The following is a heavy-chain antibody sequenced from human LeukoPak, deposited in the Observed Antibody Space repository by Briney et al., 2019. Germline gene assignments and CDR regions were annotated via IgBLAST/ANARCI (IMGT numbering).Heavy chain of an antibody. V-gene: IGHV4-39*01. J-gene: IGHJ4*02. CDR3: ARLGAGPTYYDFWSGYSSFYFDY. CDR1: GGSTSSSNFY. CDR2: IHYSGNT. Sequence: SETLSLTCTVSGGSTSSSNFYWGWIRQPPGMGLEWIGGIHYSGNTYYNPSLKSRVTISIDTSKNQFPLKLSSVTAADTAVYYCARLGAGPTYYDFWSGYSSFYFDYWGQGTLVTVSS. D-gene: IGHD3-3*01.